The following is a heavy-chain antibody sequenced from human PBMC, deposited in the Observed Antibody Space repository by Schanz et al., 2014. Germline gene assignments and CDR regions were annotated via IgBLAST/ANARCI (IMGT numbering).Heavy chain of an antibody. J-gene: IGHJ4*02. V-gene: IGHV3-30*02. D-gene: IGHD2-21*01. Sequence: QVQLVESGGGVVQPGRSLKLSCAASGFTFNDYAMHWVRQAPGKGLEWVAFIRYDGSNKFYADSVKGRFTISRDNSKNTLYLEMNSLRAEDTAVYYCAKGQLLSYYFDYWGQGTLVTVSS. CDR1: GFTFNDYA. CDR2: IRYDGSNK. CDR3: AKGQLLSYYFDY.